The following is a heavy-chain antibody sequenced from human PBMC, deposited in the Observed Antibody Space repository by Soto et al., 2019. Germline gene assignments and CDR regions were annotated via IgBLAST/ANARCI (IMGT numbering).Heavy chain of an antibody. J-gene: IGHJ4*02. Sequence: GESLKISCKGSGYNFVNYWIAWVRQMPGKGLEWMGIIYPGDSDTRYSPSFQGQVTISADKSISIAYLQWSSLEASDTAMYYCARKSPYDNHSPFDHWGQGTLVTVSS. D-gene: IGHD3-9*01. V-gene: IGHV5-51*01. CDR2: IYPGDSDT. CDR3: ARKSPYDNHSPFDH. CDR1: GYNFVNYW.